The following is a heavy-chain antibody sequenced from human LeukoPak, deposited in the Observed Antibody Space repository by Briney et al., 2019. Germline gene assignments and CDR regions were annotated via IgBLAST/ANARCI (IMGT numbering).Heavy chain of an antibody. CDR3: ARDIRARSSSGLLDY. CDR2: ISGDNGNT. CDR1: GYTFTTYG. V-gene: IGHV1-18*01. D-gene: IGHD3-22*01. J-gene: IGHJ4*02. Sequence: ASVKVSCKASGYTFTTYGIGWVRQAPGQGLEWMGWISGDNGNTKYAQKFQGRITMAADTSTSTAYMDLRSLRSDDTAVYYCARDIRARSSSGLLDYWGQGTLLTVSS.